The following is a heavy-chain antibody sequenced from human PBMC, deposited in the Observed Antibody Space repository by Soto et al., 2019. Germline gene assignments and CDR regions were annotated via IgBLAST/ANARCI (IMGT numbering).Heavy chain of an antibody. Sequence: GGSLILSCAGSGFTFSSFAMSWVRQAPGKGLEWVSGITGSGDSTYYVDSVKGRFTISRDNSKSTLYLQMNSLRAEDTAVYYCXKKAVAVRPPXDWGQGTLVXVSS. CDR3: XKKAVAVRPPXD. J-gene: IGHJ4*02. V-gene: IGHV3-23*01. D-gene: IGHD6-6*01. CDR2: ITGSGDST. CDR1: GFTFSSFA.